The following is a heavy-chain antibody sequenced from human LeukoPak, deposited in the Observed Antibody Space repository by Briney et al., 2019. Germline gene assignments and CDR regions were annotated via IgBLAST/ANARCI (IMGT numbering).Heavy chain of an antibody. Sequence: SETLSLTCTVSGGSVSSGSYYWSWIRQPPGRGLEWIGFMSNSGHTDSSPSLKSRVTISLDTSKSQFSLKLNSVTAADTAVYYCARVSVAGTGPDYWGQGTLVTVSS. J-gene: IGHJ4*02. CDR1: GGSVSSGSYY. CDR3: ARVSVAGTGPDY. D-gene: IGHD6-13*01. CDR2: MSNSGHT. V-gene: IGHV4-61*01.